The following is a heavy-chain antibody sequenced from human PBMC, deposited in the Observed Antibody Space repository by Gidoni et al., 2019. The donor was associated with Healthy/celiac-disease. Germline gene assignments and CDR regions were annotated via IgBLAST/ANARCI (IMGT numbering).Heavy chain of an antibody. CDR2: IYSGGST. CDR1: GFTVSSNY. Sequence: EVQLVETGGGLIQPGGSLSLSCAASGFTVSSNYMSWVRQAPGKGREWVSVIYSGGSTNYADSVKGRFTISRDNSKNTLYLQMNSLRAEDTAVYYCARVGRGTLYYFDYWGQGTLVTVSS. V-gene: IGHV3-53*02. J-gene: IGHJ4*02. D-gene: IGHD3-10*01. CDR3: ARVGRGTLYYFDY.